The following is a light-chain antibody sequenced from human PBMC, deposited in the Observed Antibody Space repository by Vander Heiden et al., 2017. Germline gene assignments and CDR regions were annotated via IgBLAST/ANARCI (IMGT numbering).Light chain of an antibody. CDR1: QCVSSY. V-gene: IGKV3-11*01. Sequence: EIVLTQSPATLSLSPGERASLSCRASQCVSSYLDWYEQKPGQAPKLLIHDASSRATGIPARFSGSGSGTDFTLTISSLEPEDFAVYYCQQRSDWPLTFGPGTKVDIK. CDR3: QQRSDWPLT. J-gene: IGKJ3*01. CDR2: DAS.